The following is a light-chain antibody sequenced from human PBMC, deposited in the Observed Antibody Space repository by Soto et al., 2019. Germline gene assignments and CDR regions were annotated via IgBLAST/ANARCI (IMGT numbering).Light chain of an antibody. CDR3: SSYTNKDTLL. Sequence: QSALTQPDSVSGSPGQSITISCTGTSSDVGGYDHGSWYQQHPGKAPKLIIYDVTVRPSGISRRFSGSKSDNTASLAVSGLQPEDEADYYCSSYTNKDTLLFGGGTKLTVL. J-gene: IGLJ3*02. CDR2: DVT. CDR1: SSDVGGYDH. V-gene: IGLV2-14*03.